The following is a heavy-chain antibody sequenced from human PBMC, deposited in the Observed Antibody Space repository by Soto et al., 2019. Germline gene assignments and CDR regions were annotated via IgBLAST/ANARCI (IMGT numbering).Heavy chain of an antibody. CDR2: TYYRSKWYN. J-gene: IGHJ4*02. CDR3: ARVSAEYCTNGVCQYYFDY. D-gene: IGHD2-8*01. Sequence: QVQLQQSGPGLVKPSQTLSLTCAISGDSVSSNSAAWNWIRQSPSRGLEWLGRTYYRSKWYNDYEVSVKRRITINPDTSKNQFCLQLNSETPEDTAVYYCARVSAEYCTNGVCQYYFDYWGQGTLVTVSS. V-gene: IGHV6-1*01. CDR1: GDSVSSNSAA.